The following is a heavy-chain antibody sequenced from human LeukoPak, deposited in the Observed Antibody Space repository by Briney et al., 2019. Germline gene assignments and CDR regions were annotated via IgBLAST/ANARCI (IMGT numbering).Heavy chain of an antibody. V-gene: IGHV1-69*13. Sequence: SVKLFCNSSGHIFSSYAISWVRQPPGQGLEWMGGIIPNFGTANYAQKFQGRVTITADESTSTAYMELSSLRSEDTAVYYCARVGAPAYCGGDCYSEYFQHWGQGTLVTVSS. D-gene: IGHD2-21*02. J-gene: IGHJ1*01. CDR1: GHIFSSYA. CDR3: ARVGAPAYCGGDCYSEYFQH. CDR2: IIPNFGTA.